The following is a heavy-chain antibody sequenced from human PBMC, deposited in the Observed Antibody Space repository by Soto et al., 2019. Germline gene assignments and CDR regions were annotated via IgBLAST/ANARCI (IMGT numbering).Heavy chain of an antibody. D-gene: IGHD2-21*02. Sequence: QVQLVQSGAEVKKPGASVRISCRASGYSFTSTYVHWVRQAPGQGPEWMGIINPAGGTTYYAQKFQGRHTITSDTSTDTGFMDLNDLTSEDTAVYFCALKVVTYYDNWGQGTLLTVSS. CDR2: INPAGGTT. CDR1: GYSFTSTY. V-gene: IGHV1-46*01. J-gene: IGHJ4*02. CDR3: ALKVVTYYDN.